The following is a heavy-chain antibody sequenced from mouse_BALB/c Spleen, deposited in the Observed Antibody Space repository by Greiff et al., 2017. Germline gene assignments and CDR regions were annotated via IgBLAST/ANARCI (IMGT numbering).Heavy chain of an antibody. D-gene: IGHD1-1*01. V-gene: IGHV1-14*01. J-gene: IGHJ3*01. CDR2: INPYNDGT. Sequence: VQLQQSGPELVKPGASVKMSCKASGYTFTSYVMHWVKQKPGQGLEWIGYINPYNDGTKYNEKFKGKATLTSDKSSSTAYMELSSLTSEDSAVYYCASLSYYYGSSARYWGQGTLVTVSA. CDR1: GYTFTSYV. CDR3: ASLSYYYGSSARY.